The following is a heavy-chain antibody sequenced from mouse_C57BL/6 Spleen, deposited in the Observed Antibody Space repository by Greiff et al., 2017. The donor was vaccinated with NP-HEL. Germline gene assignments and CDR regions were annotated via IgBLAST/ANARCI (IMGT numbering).Heavy chain of an antibody. Sequence: QVQLKESGPGLVAPSQSLWITCIVSGFSLTSYCVDWVRQPPGKGLEWLGVIRGGGSTIYNSALMSRLSISTDNSKGHVFLKMNNLQPEDTAMSYCSKRDYRGAMDYWGQGTSVTVSS. J-gene: IGHJ4*01. D-gene: IGHD5-5*01. CDR1: GFSLTSYC. CDR3: SKRDYRGAMDY. V-gene: IGHV2-9*01. CDR2: IRGGGST.